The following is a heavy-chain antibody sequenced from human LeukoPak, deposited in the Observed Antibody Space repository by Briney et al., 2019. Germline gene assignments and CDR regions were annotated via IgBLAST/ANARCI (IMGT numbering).Heavy chain of an antibody. CDR2: IRHIGST. CDR1: GESYGGFY. Sequence: SETLSLTCAVYGESYGGFYWTWIRQPPGKGLEWVGEIRHIGSTNYNPSLKSRVTMSVDTSKNQFSLKLSSVTAADTAVYYCARVPGFLLRTWGPVAIDYWSQGTLVTVSS. V-gene: IGHV4-34*01. CDR3: ARVPGFLLRTWGPVAIDY. D-gene: IGHD2-2*01. J-gene: IGHJ4*02.